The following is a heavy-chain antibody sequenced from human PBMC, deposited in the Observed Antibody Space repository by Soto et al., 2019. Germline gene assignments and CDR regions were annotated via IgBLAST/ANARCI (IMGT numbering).Heavy chain of an antibody. J-gene: IGHJ6*02. CDR1: GGSFSGYY. CDR3: ARHSPPFLYGSERWDV. CDR2: INHSGST. V-gene: IGHV4-34*01. D-gene: IGHD3-10*01. Sequence: SETLSLTCAVYGGSFSGYYWSWIRQPPGKGLEWIGEINHSGSTNYNPSLKSRVTISVDTSKNQFSLKLSSLTAADTAVYYCARHSPPFLYGSERWDVWGQGTTVTVSS.